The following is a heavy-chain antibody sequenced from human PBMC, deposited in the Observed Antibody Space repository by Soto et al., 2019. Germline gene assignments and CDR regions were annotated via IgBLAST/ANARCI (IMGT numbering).Heavy chain of an antibody. CDR2: VSIYNVYT. D-gene: IGHD3-9*01. J-gene: IGHJ6*02. CDR1: GYTFADYG. V-gene: IGHV1-18*01. CDR3: ARGGLLTRYSIDYLDMDV. Sequence: ASVKVSYRSSGYTFADYGVRWVRQAAGQGLEWMGRVSIYNVYTKYSQKFYGRVTMTTDTSTATAHMDLRSLRSAGTAVYYCARGGLLTRYSIDYLDMDVWGQGTTVTLSS.